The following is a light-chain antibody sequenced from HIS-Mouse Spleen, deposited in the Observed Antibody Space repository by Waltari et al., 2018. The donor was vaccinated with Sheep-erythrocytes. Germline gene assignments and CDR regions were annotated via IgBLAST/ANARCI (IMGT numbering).Light chain of an antibody. CDR3: CSDAGSYNHV. V-gene: IGLV2-11*01. CDR2: DVS. Sequence: QSALTQPRSVSGSPGHSVTISCTVTSSDVGGYNYVSWYQHHPGKAPKLMIYDVSKRPSGVPDSFYGSKPGSTASLSISGLQAEDEANYYCCSDAGSYNHVCATGTKVTVL. CDR1: SSDVGGYNY. J-gene: IGLJ1*01.